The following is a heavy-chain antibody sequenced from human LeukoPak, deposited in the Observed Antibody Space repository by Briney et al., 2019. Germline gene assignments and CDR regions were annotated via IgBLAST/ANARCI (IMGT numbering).Heavy chain of an antibody. D-gene: IGHD4-23*01. CDR3: AKDYGGSSDN. J-gene: IGHJ4*02. CDR1: GFTFSSYE. Sequence: GGSLRLSCAASGFTFSSYEMNWVRQAPGKGLEWVSYISSSGSTIYYADSVKGRFTISRDNSKNTLYLQMNSLRAEDTALYYCAKDYGGSSDNWGQGTLVTVSS. CDR2: ISSSGSTI. V-gene: IGHV3-48*03.